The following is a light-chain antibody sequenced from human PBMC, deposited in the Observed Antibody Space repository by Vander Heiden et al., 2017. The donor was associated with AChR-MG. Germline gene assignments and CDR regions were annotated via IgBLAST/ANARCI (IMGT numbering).Light chain of an antibody. Sequence: EIVLTQSPGTLSLSPGARATISCRASQQVDSTYVAWYQQKPGQAPSLLIYAASTRATGIPDRFSGTGSGTDFTLTINRLEPEDFGVYYCQQYGDSPLFTFGPGTTVDFK. CDR3: QQYGDSPLFT. CDR2: AAS. V-gene: IGKV3-20*01. J-gene: IGKJ3*01. CDR1: QQVDSTY.